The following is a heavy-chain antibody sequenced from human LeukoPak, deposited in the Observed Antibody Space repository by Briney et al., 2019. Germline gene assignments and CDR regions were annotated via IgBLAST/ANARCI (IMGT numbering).Heavy chain of an antibody. Sequence: ASVKVSCKASGYTFTGYYMHWVRQAPGQGLEWMGWINPNSGGTNYAQKFQGRVTMTRDTSISTAYMELSRLRSEDTAVYYCARETMTTVTNDYWGQGTLVTVSS. V-gene: IGHV1-2*02. D-gene: IGHD4-11*01. CDR1: GYTFTGYY. CDR3: ARETMTTVTNDY. J-gene: IGHJ4*02. CDR2: INPNSGGT.